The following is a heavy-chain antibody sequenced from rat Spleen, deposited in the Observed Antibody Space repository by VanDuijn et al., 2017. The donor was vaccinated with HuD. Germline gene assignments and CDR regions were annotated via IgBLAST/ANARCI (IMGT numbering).Heavy chain of an antibody. V-gene: IGHV5-29*01. Sequence: EVQLVESGGGLVQPGRSLRLSYAASGFTFSNYDMAWVWQGPTKGLEWVATISYDGSKIYYRDSVRGRITISRDNAKSTLYLQMDSLTSEDTATNYCVRQVPGYNSMDAWGQGASVTVSS. CDR2: ISYDGSKI. CDR3: VRQVPGYNSMDA. J-gene: IGHJ4*01. D-gene: IGHD1-4*01. CDR1: GFTFSNYD.